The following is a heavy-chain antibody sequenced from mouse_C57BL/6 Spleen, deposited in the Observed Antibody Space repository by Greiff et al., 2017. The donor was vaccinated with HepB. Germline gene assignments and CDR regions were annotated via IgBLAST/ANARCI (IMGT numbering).Heavy chain of an antibody. Sequence: QVQLQQPGAELVKPGASVKVSCKASGYTFTSYWMHWVKQRPGQGLEWIGRIHPSDSDTNYNQKFKGKATLTVDKSSSTAYMQLSSLTSEDSAVYFCARSYGNYEFAYWGQGTLVTVSA. V-gene: IGHV1-74*01. J-gene: IGHJ3*01. CDR2: IHPSDSDT. D-gene: IGHD2-1*01. CDR3: ARSYGNYEFAY. CDR1: GYTFTSYW.